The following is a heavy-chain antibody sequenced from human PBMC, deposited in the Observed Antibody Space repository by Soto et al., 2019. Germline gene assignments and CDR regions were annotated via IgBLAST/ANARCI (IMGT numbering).Heavy chain of an antibody. J-gene: IGHJ4*02. CDR2: ISVSGNII. CDR1: GFTFSAYD. CDR3: VRDTMRASAAASLDY. D-gene: IGHD6-13*01. Sequence: GGSMRPSCAASGFTFSAYDFNWVRQAPGRGLEWISYISVSGNIIKYADSVKGRFTISRDNAENSLHLHMSSLRVDDTAVYFCVRDTMRASAAASLDYWGQGTQVTVSS. V-gene: IGHV3-48*03.